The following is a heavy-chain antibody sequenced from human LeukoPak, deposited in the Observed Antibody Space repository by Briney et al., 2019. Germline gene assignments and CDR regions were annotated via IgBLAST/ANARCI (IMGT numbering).Heavy chain of an antibody. CDR1: GGTFSSYA. D-gene: IGHD6-19*01. CDR2: IIPIFGTA. J-gene: IGHJ4*02. V-gene: IGHV1-69*13. Sequence: ASVKISCKASGGTFSSYAISWVRQAPGQGLEWMGGIIPIFGTANYAQKFQGRVTITADESTSTAYMELSSLRSEDTAVYYCAREGSAVAGRAGFYFDYWGQGTLVTVSS. CDR3: AREGSAVAGRAGFYFDY.